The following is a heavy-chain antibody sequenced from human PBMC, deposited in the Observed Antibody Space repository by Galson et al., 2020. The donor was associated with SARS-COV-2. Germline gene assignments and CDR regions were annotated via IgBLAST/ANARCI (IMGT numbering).Heavy chain of an antibody. CDR2: ISGGGHST. CDR1: YA. V-gene: IGHV3-43*02. D-gene: IGHD4-17*01. J-gene: IGHJ5*02. Sequence: YAMHWVRQVPGKGLEWVSLISGGGHSTSYADSVKGRFTISRDNSKNSLYLQMNSLRTEDTAFYYCAKDKRYGDYRIPLGYWFDPWGRGTLVTVSS. CDR3: AKDKRYGDYRIPLGYWFDP.